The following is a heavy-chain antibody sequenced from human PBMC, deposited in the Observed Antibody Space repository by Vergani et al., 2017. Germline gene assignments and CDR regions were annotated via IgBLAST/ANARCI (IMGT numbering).Heavy chain of an antibody. CDR1: GYTFTSYG. CDR3: ARVVVPSFNYMDV. Sequence: QVQLVQSGAEVKKPGASVKVSCKASGYTFTSYGISWVRQAPGQGLEWMGWIIPIFGTANYAQKFQGRVTITADESTSTAYMELSSLRSEDTAVYYCARVVVPSFNYMDVWGKGTTVTVSS. D-gene: IGHD2-2*01. V-gene: IGHV1-69*13. J-gene: IGHJ6*03. CDR2: IIPIFGTA.